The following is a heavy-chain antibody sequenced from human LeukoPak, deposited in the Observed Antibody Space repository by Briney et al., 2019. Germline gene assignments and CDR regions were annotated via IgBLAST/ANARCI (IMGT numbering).Heavy chain of an antibody. D-gene: IGHD2-8*01. V-gene: IGHV1-8*01. CDR1: GYTFTSYD. CDR2: MNPNSGNT. CDR3: ARAGGLGYCTNGVCSTLDNWFDP. Sequence: GASVKVSCKASGYTFTSYDINWVRQATGQGLEWMGWMNPNSGNTGYAQKFQGRVTMTRNTSISTAYMELSSLRSEDTAVYYCARAGGLGYCTNGVCSTLDNWFDPWGQGTLVTVSS. J-gene: IGHJ5*02.